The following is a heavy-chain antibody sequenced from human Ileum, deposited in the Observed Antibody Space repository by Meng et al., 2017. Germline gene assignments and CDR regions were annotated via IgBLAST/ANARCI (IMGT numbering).Heavy chain of an antibody. CDR1: GFTFSSYA. V-gene: IGHV3-30*01. CDR2: ISYDGSNK. CDR3: ARGDWNYEPGFDY. D-gene: IGHD1-7*01. J-gene: IGHJ4*02. Sequence: GESLKISCAASGFTFSSYAMHWVRQAPGTGLEWVAVISYDGSNKYYADSVKGRFTISRDNSKNTLYLQMNSLRSEDTAVYYCARGDWNYEPGFDYWGQGTVVTVSS.